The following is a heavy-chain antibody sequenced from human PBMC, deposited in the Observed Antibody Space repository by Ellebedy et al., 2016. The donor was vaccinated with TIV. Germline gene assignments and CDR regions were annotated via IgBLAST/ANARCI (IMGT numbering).Heavy chain of an antibody. V-gene: IGHV3-15*01. CDR2: IKSKTDGGAA. CDR3: TTVYRYNYDSV. CDR1: GFTFSNAW. J-gene: IGHJ4*02. Sequence: GESLKISCAASGFTFSNAWMNWVRQAPGKGLEWVGRIKSKTDGGAADYAAPVKVSFTISRDDSKNTLYLQRNRLKTEDTAVYFCTTVYRYNYDSVWGQGTLVTVSS. D-gene: IGHD5-18*01.